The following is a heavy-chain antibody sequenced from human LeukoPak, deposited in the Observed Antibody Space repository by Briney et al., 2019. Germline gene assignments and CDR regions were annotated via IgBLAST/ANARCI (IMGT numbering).Heavy chain of an antibody. Sequence: GSLRLSCAASVFTFDDLAMHSVPQTAGKRLEWVSLISWDVYSTYYADSVKARFTISRDNSKNSLSLQMNSLRAENTALYYCAKVCYGSGIYVTNYYCMYVWRKGTTVTVSS. V-gene: IGHV3-43D*04. J-gene: IGHJ6*01. D-gene: IGHD3-10*01. CDR3: AKVCYGSGIYVTNYYCMYV. CDR2: ISWDVYST. CDR1: VFTFDDLA.